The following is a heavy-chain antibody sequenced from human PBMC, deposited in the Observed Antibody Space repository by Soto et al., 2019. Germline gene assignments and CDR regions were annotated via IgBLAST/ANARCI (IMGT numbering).Heavy chain of an antibody. J-gene: IGHJ4*02. V-gene: IGHV3-23*01. Sequence: EVQLLESGGGLVQPGGSLRLSCAAPGFTFSNYAMNWVRQAPGKGLEWVSVISGSGGSTYYADSVKGRFTISRDNSKNTLYLQINSLRGEDTAVYYCARRSSGWSFDYWGQGTLVTVSS. CDR3: ARRSSGWSFDY. CDR2: ISGSGGST. CDR1: GFTFSNYA. D-gene: IGHD6-19*01.